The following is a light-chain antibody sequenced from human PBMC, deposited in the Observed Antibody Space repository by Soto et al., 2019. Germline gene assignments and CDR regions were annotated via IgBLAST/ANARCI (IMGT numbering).Light chain of an antibody. CDR1: SSDVGGYNY. Sequence: QSVLSQPASVSVSPGQSITISCTGTSSDVGGYNYVSWYQQHPGKAPKLMIYDVSNRPSGVSNRFSGSKSGNTASLTISGLQAEDEADYYCSSYTSCSLHVFGTGTKVTVL. CDR3: SSYTSCSLHV. CDR2: DVS. J-gene: IGLJ1*01. V-gene: IGLV2-14*03.